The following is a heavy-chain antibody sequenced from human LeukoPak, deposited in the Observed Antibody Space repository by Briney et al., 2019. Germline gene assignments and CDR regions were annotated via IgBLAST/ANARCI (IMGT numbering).Heavy chain of an antibody. D-gene: IGHD2-15*01. CDR3: AKGSGAAPLNY. CDR1: YA. CDR2: ISGSGGST. Sequence: YAXSXXRQAPGKGLEWVSAISGSGGSTYYADSVKGRFTISRDNSKNTLYLQMNSLRAEDTAVYYCAKGSGAAPLNYWGQGT. J-gene: IGHJ4*02. V-gene: IGHV3-23*01.